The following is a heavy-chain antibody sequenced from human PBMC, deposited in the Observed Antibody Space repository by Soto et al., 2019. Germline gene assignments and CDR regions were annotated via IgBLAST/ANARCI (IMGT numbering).Heavy chain of an antibody. CDR2: IFDSGRT. CDR3: ARRYGSFFDI. CDR1: GGAISSYY. D-gene: IGHD3-10*01. Sequence: QVQLQESGPGLVKPSETQSLTCTFSGGAISSYYWSCSRQPQGKGLDWIGYIFDSGRTNYNPSLTSRATISVDTSKNQFSLKLSSVTAADTAVYYCARRYGSFFDIWGQGTMVTVSS. V-gene: IGHV4-59*08. J-gene: IGHJ3*02.